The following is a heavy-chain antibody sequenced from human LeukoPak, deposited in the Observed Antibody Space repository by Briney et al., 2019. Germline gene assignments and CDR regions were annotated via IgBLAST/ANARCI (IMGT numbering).Heavy chain of an antibody. CDR1: GYSFTNYW. D-gene: IGHD2-2*01. Sequence: GESLKISCKGSGYSFTNYWIGWVRQMPGKGLEWMGIICPGDSDTRYSPSFQGQVTISADKSISTAYLQWSSLKASDTAMYYCARQRGYCTSATCYQSDDYWGQGTLVTVSS. V-gene: IGHV5-51*01. CDR3: ARQRGYCTSATCYQSDDY. CDR2: ICPGDSDT. J-gene: IGHJ4*02.